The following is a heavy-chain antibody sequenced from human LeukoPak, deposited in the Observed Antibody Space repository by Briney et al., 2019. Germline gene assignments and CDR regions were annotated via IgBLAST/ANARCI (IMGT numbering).Heavy chain of an antibody. V-gene: IGHV3-30-3*01. D-gene: IGHD3-3*01. CDR2: VSYDGFNK. CDR1: GFTFSRYA. CDR3: AREERFLQWPYYNGMDV. J-gene: IGHJ6*02. Sequence: GRSLSLTCAASGFTFSRYAVHWVRQAPDKGLEWVAVVSYDGFNKYYADSVKGRFSLSRDNSKNTLSLQMNSLRTEDTAVYYCAREERFLQWPYYNGMDVWGQGTTVTVSS.